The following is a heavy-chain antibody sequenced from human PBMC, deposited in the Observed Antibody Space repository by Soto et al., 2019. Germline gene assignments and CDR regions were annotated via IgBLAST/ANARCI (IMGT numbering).Heavy chain of an antibody. Sequence: GGSLRLSCAASGFTFGIYATTWVRQAPGKGLEWVSTISATGGSTFYADSVKGRFTISRDNSKNTLYLQMNSLRAEDTAIYYCAKDLSSYYYFDFWGQGTLVTVSS. CDR3: AKDLSSYYYFDF. CDR2: ISATGGST. J-gene: IGHJ4*02. V-gene: IGHV3-23*01. D-gene: IGHD2-15*01. CDR1: GFTFGIYA.